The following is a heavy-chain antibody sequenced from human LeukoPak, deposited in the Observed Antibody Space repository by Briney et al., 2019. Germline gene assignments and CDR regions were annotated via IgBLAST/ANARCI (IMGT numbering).Heavy chain of an antibody. CDR3: ARQGGTYCSSTSCYTTENYFDY. J-gene: IGHJ4*02. CDR2: IYHSGST. V-gene: IGHV4-38-2*02. CDR1: GYSISSGYY. Sequence: SETLSLTCTVSGYSISSGYYWGWIRQPPGKGLEWIGGIYHSGSTYYNPSLKSRVTISVDTSKNQFSLKLSSVTAADTAVYYCARQGGTYCSSTSCYTTENYFDYWGQGTLVTVSS. D-gene: IGHD2-2*02.